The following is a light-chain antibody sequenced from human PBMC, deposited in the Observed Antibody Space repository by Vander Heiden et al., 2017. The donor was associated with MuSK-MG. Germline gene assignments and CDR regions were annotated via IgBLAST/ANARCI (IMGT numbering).Light chain of an antibody. J-gene: IGKJ5*01. V-gene: IGKV1-39*01. CDR1: QSISSY. Sequence: DTEMTRSPSSLSASVGDRVTITCRASQSISSYLNWYQQKPGKAPKRLIYAASSLQSGVPSRFSGSGDGKDFTLTISSRQPEDFATYYCQQSDSNPAGTFGQGTLMEIK. CDR2: AAS. CDR3: QQSDSNPAGT.